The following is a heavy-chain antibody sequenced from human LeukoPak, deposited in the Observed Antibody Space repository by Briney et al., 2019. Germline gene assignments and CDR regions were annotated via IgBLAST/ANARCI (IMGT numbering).Heavy chain of an antibody. V-gene: IGHV4-59*08. CDR1: GGSISGYY. CDR3: ARANRGITGTIGHFDY. J-gene: IGHJ4*02. CDR2: IYDSGST. Sequence: SETLSLTCTVSGGSISGYYWSWIRQPPGKGLEWIGYIYDSGSTNYNPSLKSPVTISVDTSKNQFSLKLSSVTAADTAVYYCARANRGITGTIGHFDYWGQGTLVTVSS. D-gene: IGHD1-20*01.